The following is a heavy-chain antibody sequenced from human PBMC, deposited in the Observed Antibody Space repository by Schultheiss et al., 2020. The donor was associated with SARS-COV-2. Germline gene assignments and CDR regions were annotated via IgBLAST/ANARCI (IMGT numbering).Heavy chain of an antibody. CDR2: ISYDGSNK. V-gene: IGHV3-30*14. CDR1: GFTFSSYA. D-gene: IGHD3-22*01. CDR3: AKGAYYDSDYYYYGMDV. J-gene: IGHJ6*02. Sequence: GGSLRLSCAASGFTFSSYAMHWVRQAPGKGLEWVAVISYDGSNKYYADSVKGRFTISRDNSKNTLYLQMNSLRAEDTAVYYCAKGAYYDSDYYYYGMDVWAKGPRSPSP.